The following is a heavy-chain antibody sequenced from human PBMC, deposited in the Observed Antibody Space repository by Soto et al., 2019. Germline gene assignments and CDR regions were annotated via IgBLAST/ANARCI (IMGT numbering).Heavy chain of an antibody. CDR1: GGSISSGGYS. CDR3: ARGSYYGDYDGYFDY. Sequence: QLQLQESGSGLVKPSQTLSLTCAVSGGSISSGGYSWSWIRQPPGKGLEWIGYIYHSGSTYYNPFLKSRVTISVDRSKNQFSLKLSSVTAADTAVYYCARGSYYGDYDGYFDYWGQGTLVTVSS. D-gene: IGHD4-17*01. J-gene: IGHJ4*02. V-gene: IGHV4-30-2*01. CDR2: IYHSGST.